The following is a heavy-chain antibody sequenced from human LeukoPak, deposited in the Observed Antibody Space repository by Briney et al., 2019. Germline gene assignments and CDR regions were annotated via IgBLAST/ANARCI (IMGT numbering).Heavy chain of an antibody. D-gene: IGHD1-14*01. V-gene: IGHV4-59*01. CDR1: GGSIDTYY. Sequence: KPSETLSLTCTVSGGSIDTYYWSWIRQPPGRGLEYIGYIYYSGGTNYKPSLKSRVTISVDTSKNQFSLNLSSVTAADTAVYYCARIWYIRSSPDAFDIWGQGTMVTVSS. J-gene: IGHJ3*02. CDR2: IYYSGGT. CDR3: ARIWYIRSSPDAFDI.